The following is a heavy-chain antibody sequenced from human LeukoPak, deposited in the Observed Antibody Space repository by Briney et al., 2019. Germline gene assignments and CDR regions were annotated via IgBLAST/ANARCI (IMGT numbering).Heavy chain of an antibody. CDR3: ARGWGYDFWSGYYPFDY. J-gene: IGHJ4*02. CDR2: INHSGST. Sequence: SETLSLTCAVYGGPFSGYYWSWIRQPPGKGLEWIGEINHSGSTNYNPSLKSRVTISVDTSKNQFSLKLSSVTAADTAVYYCARGWGYDFWSGYYPFDYWGQGTLVTVSS. D-gene: IGHD3-3*01. V-gene: IGHV4-34*01. CDR1: GGPFSGYY.